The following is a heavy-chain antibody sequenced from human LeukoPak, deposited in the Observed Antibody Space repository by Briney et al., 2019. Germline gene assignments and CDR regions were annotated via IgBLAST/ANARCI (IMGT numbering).Heavy chain of an antibody. CDR3: TRSGHYGAGSYYSLNGFDP. CDR2: IWHDGSDT. Sequence: GGSLRLSCAASGFTFSNFGMHWVRQAPGKGLEWVAVIWHDGSDTYYADSVKGRFTISRDNVENSLYLQMNTLRAEDTAVYYCTRSGHYGAGSYYSLNGFDPWGQGTLVTVSS. V-gene: IGHV3-33*03. CDR1: GFTFSNFG. J-gene: IGHJ5*02. D-gene: IGHD3-10*01.